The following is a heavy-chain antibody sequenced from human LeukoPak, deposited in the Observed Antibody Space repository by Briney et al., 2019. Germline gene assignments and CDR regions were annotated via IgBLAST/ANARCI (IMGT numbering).Heavy chain of an antibody. Sequence: ASVKVSCKASVNTFTNSYVHWVRQAPGQGLEWMGWINTNTGNPTYAQGFTGRFVFSLDTSVSTAYLQISSLKAEDTAVYYCARELSTTGDYWGQGTLVTVSS. CDR2: INTNTGNP. CDR1: VNTFTNSY. D-gene: IGHD1-1*01. V-gene: IGHV7-4-1*02. J-gene: IGHJ4*02. CDR3: ARELSTTGDY.